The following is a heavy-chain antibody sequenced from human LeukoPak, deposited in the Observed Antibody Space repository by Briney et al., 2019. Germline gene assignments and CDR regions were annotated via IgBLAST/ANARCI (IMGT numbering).Heavy chain of an antibody. CDR2: INPYSGAI. CDR1: GFTFTDEY. CDR3: ARDPKSQLLLDY. Sequence: GASVKVSFKSSGFTFTDEYIHWVRQAPGQGLEWMGWINPYSGAINYAQKFQDRVTLTRDTSISTAYMELSRLTSGDTAVYYCARDPKSQLLLDYWGQGTLVTVSS. D-gene: IGHD2-2*01. V-gene: IGHV1-2*02. J-gene: IGHJ4*02.